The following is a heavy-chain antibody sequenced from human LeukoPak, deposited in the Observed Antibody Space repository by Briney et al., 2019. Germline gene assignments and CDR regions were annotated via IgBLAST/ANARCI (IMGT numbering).Heavy chain of an antibody. D-gene: IGHD1-14*01. Sequence: ASVKVSCKASGGTFSSYAISWVRQAPGQGLEWMGGIIPIFGTANYAQKFQGRVTITADESTSTAYMELSSLRSGDTAVYYCAREKGGGGRDYYYYGMDVWGQGTTVTVSS. J-gene: IGHJ6*02. CDR1: GGTFSSYA. CDR3: AREKGGGGRDYYYYGMDV. CDR2: IIPIFGTA. V-gene: IGHV1-69*13.